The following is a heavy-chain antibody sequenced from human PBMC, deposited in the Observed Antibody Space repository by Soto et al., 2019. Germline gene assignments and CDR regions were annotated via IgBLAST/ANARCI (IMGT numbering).Heavy chain of an antibody. V-gene: IGHV4-61*01. Sequence: QVQLQESGPGLVKPSVTLSLTCTVSGGSVSSGSYYWSWIRQPPGKGLEWIGYIYSSGSTCYNPSLKSRVTISVDTSNNQFSLKLSSVTAADTAVYYSARDGDGYNYWGQGTLVTVSS. CDR2: IYSSGST. CDR1: GGSVSSGSYY. J-gene: IGHJ4*02. CDR3: ARDGDGYNY. D-gene: IGHD5-12*01.